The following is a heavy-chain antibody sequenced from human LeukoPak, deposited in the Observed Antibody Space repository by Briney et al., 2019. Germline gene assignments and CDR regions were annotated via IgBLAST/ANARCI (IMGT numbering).Heavy chain of an antibody. Sequence: GASVKVFCKPSGGTFSSYAISWVRQAPAQGLEWMGGIIPIFGTANYAQKFQGRVTITADESTSTAYMELSSLRSEDTAVYYCAGEGDYYGSGSPPMVYFDYWGQGTLVTVSS. V-gene: IGHV1-69*13. J-gene: IGHJ4*02. CDR3: AGEGDYYGSGSPPMVYFDY. D-gene: IGHD3-10*01. CDR2: IIPIFGTA. CDR1: GGTFSSYA.